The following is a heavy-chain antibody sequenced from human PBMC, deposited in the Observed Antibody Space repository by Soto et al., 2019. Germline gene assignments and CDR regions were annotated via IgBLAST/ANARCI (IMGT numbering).Heavy chain of an antibody. CDR3: ARAPYDITTLGYGVDD. V-gene: IGHV1-69*02. J-gene: IGHJ4*02. Sequence: QVQLVQSGAEVKKPGSSVKVSCKASGGTFSSYTISWVRQAPGQGLEWMGRIIPILGIANYAQKFQGRVTITADKSTSTAYMELSSLRAEDTAVYYCARAPYDITTLGYGVDDGGQGTLVTVSS. CDR1: GGTFSSYT. D-gene: IGHD3-9*01. CDR2: IIPILGIA.